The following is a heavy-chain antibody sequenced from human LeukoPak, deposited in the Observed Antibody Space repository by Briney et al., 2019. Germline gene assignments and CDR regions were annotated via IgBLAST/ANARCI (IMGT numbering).Heavy chain of an antibody. J-gene: IGHJ6*03. CDR1: GGTFSSYA. CDR2: IIPIFGTA. CDR3: ARDPYSSRNYYYYYMDV. D-gene: IGHD6-13*01. Sequence: GASVKVSCKASGGTFSSYAISWVRQAPGQGLEWMGGIIPIFGTANYAQKFQGRVTITADESTSTAYMELSRLRSDDTAVYYCARDPYSSRNYYYYYMDVWGKGTTVTVSS. V-gene: IGHV1-69*01.